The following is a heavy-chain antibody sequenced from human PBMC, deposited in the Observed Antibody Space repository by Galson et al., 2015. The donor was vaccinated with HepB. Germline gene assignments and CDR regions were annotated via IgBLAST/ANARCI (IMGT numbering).Heavy chain of an antibody. CDR2: IWYDGSNK. CDR1: GFIFSTYG. J-gene: IGHJ6*02. CDR3: AREGKGLSTGSVRRARMDV. D-gene: IGHD3-16*01. Sequence: SLRLSCAASGFIFSTYGMHWVRQAPGKGLEWVAVIWYDGSNKYYGDSVKGRLTISRDNSKNTLYLQMNSLRAEDTAVYYCAREGKGLSTGSVRRARMDVWGQGTTVTVSS. V-gene: IGHV3-33*08.